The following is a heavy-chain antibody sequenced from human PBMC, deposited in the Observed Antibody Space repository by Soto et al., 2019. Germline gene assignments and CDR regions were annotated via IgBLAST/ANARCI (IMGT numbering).Heavy chain of an antibody. V-gene: IGHV4-59*08. D-gene: IGHD3-22*01. Sequence: SETLSLTCTVSGGSISSYYWSWIRQPPGKGLEWIGYIYYSGSTNYNPSLKSRVTISVDTSKNQFSLKLSSVTAADTAVYYCARHLGYYDSSGYCPFDIWGQGTMVTVSS. CDR2: IYYSGST. CDR3: ARHLGYYDSSGYCPFDI. J-gene: IGHJ3*02. CDR1: GGSISSYY.